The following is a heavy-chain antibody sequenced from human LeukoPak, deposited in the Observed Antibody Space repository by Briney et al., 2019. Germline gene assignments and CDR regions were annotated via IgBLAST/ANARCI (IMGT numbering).Heavy chain of an antibody. V-gene: IGHV3-53*01. J-gene: IGHJ4*02. Sequence: GGSLRLSCAASGFTVSSNYMSWVRQAPGKGLEWVSVIYSGGSTYYADSVKGRFTISRDNSKNTLYLQMNSLRAEDTAVYYCAKEAAAGTGTEFDCWGQGTLVTVSS. CDR1: GFTVSSNY. CDR3: AKEAAAGTGTEFDC. CDR2: IYSGGST. D-gene: IGHD6-13*01.